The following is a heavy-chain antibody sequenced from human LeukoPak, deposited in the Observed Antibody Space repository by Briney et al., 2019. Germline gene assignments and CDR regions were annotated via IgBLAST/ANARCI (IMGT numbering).Heavy chain of an antibody. CDR3: ARVDRGGDCSQ. J-gene: IGHJ4*02. V-gene: IGHV4-61*05. D-gene: IGHD2-21*02. Sequence: KSSETLSLTCTVSGGSISSSSYYWGWIRQPPGKGLEWIGYIYYSGSTNYNPSLKSRVTISVDTSKNQFSLKLTSVTAADTAVYYCARVDRGGDCSQWSQGTLVTVSS. CDR2: IYYSGST. CDR1: GGSISSSSYY.